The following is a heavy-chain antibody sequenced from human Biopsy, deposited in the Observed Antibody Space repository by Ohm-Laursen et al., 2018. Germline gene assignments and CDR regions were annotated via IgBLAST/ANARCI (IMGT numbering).Heavy chain of an antibody. CDR3: VRGRAY. V-gene: IGHV3-53*01. J-gene: IGHJ4*02. CDR2: TYLDGNT. Sequence: GSLRLSCAASGFTVSTTYMSWVRQAPGKGLEWVSITYLDGNTYYTDSVKGRFTISRDNSKNALYLQMNSLRPADTAKYYCVRGRAYWGQGTLVTVSS. CDR1: GFTVSTTY.